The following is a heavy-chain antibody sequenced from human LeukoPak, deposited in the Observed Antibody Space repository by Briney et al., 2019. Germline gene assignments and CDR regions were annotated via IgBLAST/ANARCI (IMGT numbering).Heavy chain of an antibody. J-gene: IGHJ4*02. D-gene: IGHD3-22*01. CDR1: GFSLSTSGVG. Sequence: SGPTLVKPTQTLTLTCTFSGFSLSTSGVGVGWIRQPPGKALEWLALIYWNGDKRYSPSLKSRLTITKDTSKNQVVLTMTNMDPVDTATYYCAHPSFYYYDSSGSPFDYWGQGTLVTVSS. CDR2: IYWNGDK. CDR3: AHPSFYYYDSSGSPFDY. V-gene: IGHV2-5*01.